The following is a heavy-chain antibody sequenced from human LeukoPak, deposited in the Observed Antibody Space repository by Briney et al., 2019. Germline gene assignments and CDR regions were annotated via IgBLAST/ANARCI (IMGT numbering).Heavy chain of an antibody. CDR3: ARSAGDSFDY. J-gene: IGHJ4*02. CDR2: ISAYNGNT. Sequence: GASVKVSCKASGYTFTSYGISWVRQAPGQGLEWMGWISAYNGNTNYAQKLQGRVTITRDTSASTAYMELSSLTSEDMAVYYCARSAGDSFDYWGQGTLVTVSS. CDR1: GYTFTSYG. D-gene: IGHD2-21*02. V-gene: IGHV1-18*03.